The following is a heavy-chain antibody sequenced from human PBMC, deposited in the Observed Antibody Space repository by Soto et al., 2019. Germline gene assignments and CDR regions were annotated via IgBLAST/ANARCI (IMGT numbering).Heavy chain of an antibody. D-gene: IGHD2-8*02. CDR1: GGSLTSGDFY. V-gene: IGHV4-30-4*01. CDR2: IHYSGST. Sequence: SETLSLTCRVSGGSLTSGDFYWNWIRQTPGKGLEWIGYIHYSGSTSYNPSVVSRASISVDMSQNQFSLRLNSLTAADTAVYFCARDVAAGDTGGLFDSWGQGVLVTVSS. CDR3: ARDVAAGDTGGLFDS. J-gene: IGHJ4*02.